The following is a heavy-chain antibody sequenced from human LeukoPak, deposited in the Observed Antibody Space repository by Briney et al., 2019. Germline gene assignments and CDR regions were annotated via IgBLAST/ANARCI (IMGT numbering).Heavy chain of an antibody. CDR1: GGTFSSYA. J-gene: IGHJ3*02. CDR2: IIPIFGTA. Sequence: ASAKVSCKASGGTFSSYAISWVRQAPGQGLEWMGRIIPIFGTANYAQKFQGRVTITADKSTSTAYMELSSLRSEDTAVYYCARVAWGYYDSSGYLGAFDIWGQGTMVTVSS. CDR3: ARVAWGYYDSSGYLGAFDI. D-gene: IGHD3-22*01. V-gene: IGHV1-69*06.